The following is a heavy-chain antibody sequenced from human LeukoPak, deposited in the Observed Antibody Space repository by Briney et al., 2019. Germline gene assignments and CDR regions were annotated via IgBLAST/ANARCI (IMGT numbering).Heavy chain of an antibody. V-gene: IGHV3-30*02. CDR1: GFTFSSYG. CDR2: IRYDGNDK. Sequence: GGSLRLSCAASGFTFSSYGMHWVRQAPGKGLEWVAFIRYDGNDKYYADSVKGRFTISRDNSKNTLYLQMNSLRAEDTAVYYCAKPLMVRITGTTKPYYYYMDVWGKGTTVTISS. D-gene: IGHD1-20*01. CDR3: AKPLMVRITGTTKPYYYYMDV. J-gene: IGHJ6*03.